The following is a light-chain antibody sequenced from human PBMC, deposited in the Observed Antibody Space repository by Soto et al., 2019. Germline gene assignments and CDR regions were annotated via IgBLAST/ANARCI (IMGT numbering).Light chain of an antibody. CDR1: QSISSW. Sequence: GDRVIITCRASQSISSWLAWYQQKPGKAPNLLIYKASALKSGVPSRFGGSGSGTEFTLTISSLQPDDFATYYCQQYDNDSWTFGQGTKVEIK. CDR2: KAS. CDR3: QQYDNDSWT. J-gene: IGKJ1*01. V-gene: IGKV1-5*03.